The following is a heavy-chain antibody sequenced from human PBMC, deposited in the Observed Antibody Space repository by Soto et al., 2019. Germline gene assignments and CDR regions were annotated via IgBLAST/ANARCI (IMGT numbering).Heavy chain of an antibody. V-gene: IGHV4-4*02. J-gene: IGHJ4*02. Sequence: QVQLQESGPGLVKPSGTLSLTCAVSGDSISSDKWWSWVRQPPGKGLEWIGEIHHSGRTNYNPSLKSRVTILVETSKNRVSLALSSMTAADTAVYYCARGGDWQVDYWGQGTLVTVSS. CDR2: IHHSGRT. CDR3: ARGGDWQVDY. D-gene: IGHD2-21*02. CDR1: GDSISSDKW.